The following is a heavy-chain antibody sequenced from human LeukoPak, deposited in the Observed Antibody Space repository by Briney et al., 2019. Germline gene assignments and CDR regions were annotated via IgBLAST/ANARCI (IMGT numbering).Heavy chain of an antibody. Sequence: SVKVSCKASGGTFSSYTISWVRQAPGQGLEWMGRIIPILGIANYAQKFQGRVTITADKSTSTAYLELSSLRSEDTAVYYCASESLKFGGSLDYWGQGTLVTVSS. CDR2: IIPILGIA. D-gene: IGHD2-15*01. V-gene: IGHV1-69*02. CDR3: ASESLKFGGSLDY. CDR1: GGTFSSYT. J-gene: IGHJ4*02.